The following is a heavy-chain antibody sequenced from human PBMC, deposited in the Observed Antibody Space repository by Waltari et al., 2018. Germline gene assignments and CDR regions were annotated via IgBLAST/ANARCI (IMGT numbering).Heavy chain of an antibody. CDR2: IHYSGSP. CDR1: GGSISSYY. D-gene: IGHD3-22*01. V-gene: IGHV4-59*01. CDR3: ARAPGVRVGFDF. J-gene: IGHJ4*02. Sequence: QVQLQESGPGLVKPSETLSLTCTVSGGSISSYYWSWIRQPPGKGLEWIGYIHYSGSPNYNPSLKSRVTMSIDTSKNQFSLELSSVTAADTAVYYCARAPGVRVGFDFWGQGTLVTVSS.